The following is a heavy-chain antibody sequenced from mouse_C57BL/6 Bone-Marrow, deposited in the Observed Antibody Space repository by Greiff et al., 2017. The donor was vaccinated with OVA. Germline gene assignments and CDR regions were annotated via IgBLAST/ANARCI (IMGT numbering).Heavy chain of an antibody. CDR3: AIGAYYSNLFAY. D-gene: IGHD2-5*01. J-gene: IGHJ3*01. CDR1: GYTFTDYY. V-gene: IGHV1-26*01. Sequence: VQLQQSGPELVKPGASVKISCKASGYTFTDYYMNWVKQSHGKSLEWIGDINPNNGGTSYNQKFKGKATLTVDKSSSTAYMELRSLTSEDSAVYYCAIGAYYSNLFAYWGQGTLVTVSA. CDR2: INPNNGGT.